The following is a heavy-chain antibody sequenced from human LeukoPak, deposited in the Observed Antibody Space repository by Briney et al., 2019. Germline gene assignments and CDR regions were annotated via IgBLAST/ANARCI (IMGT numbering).Heavy chain of an antibody. D-gene: IGHD2-2*01. V-gene: IGHV4-59*01. CDR3: ASSYCSSTSCYYYYMDV. J-gene: IGHJ6*03. Sequence: PSETLSLTCSVSTGYISHYYWNWFRQPPGKGLEWIGHIYSTGNTNYNPSLKSRVTMSLDTSKSQFSLKLTSMTAADTAVYYCASSYCSSTSCYYYYMDVWGKGTTVTVSS. CDR1: TGYISHYY. CDR2: IYSTGNT.